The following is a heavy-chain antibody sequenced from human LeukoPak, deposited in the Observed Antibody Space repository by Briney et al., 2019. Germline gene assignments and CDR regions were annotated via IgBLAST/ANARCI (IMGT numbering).Heavy chain of an antibody. J-gene: IGHJ5*02. Sequence: SETLSLTCTVSGGSISSGGYYWSWIRQPPGKGLEWIGYIYHSGSTYYNPSLKSRVTISVDRSKNQFSLKLSSVAAADTAVYYCAREMGFNWFDPWGQGTLVTVSS. CDR3: AREMGFNWFDP. CDR1: GGSISSGGYY. D-gene: IGHD1-26*01. CDR2: IYHSGST. V-gene: IGHV4-30-2*01.